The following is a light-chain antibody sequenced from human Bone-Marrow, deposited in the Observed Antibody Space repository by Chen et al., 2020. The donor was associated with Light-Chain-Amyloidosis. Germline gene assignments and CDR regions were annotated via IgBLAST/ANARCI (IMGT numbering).Light chain of an antibody. V-gene: IGLV3-21*03. CDR3: QVWDGSSDHRGF. Sequence: SYVLTQQPSVSVAPGKTAWITCGGNNIGSKSVHWYQQKPGQAPVLVVFDDSDRPSGIPDRFSSSNSVTTATLTIIRVEAGDEADYYCQVWDGSSDHRGFFGTGTTVTVL. CDR2: DDS. J-gene: IGLJ1*01. CDR1: NIGSKS.